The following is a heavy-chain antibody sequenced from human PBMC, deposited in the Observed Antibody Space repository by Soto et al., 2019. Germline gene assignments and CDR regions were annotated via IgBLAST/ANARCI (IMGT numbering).Heavy chain of an antibody. V-gene: IGHV6-1*01. D-gene: IGHD2-2*02. J-gene: IGHJ4*02. CDR2: TYYRSKWFY. CDR3: ARLRGYCNSATCYKSFDN. CDR1: GDSVSSDSAA. Sequence: QVQLQQSGPGLVKPSQTLSLTCLISGDSVSSDSAAWNWIRQSPSRGLEWLGRTYYRSKWFYDYARSVKSRITTNPDTSDNQFSLQLNSVTLEDTAVYYCARLRGYCNSATCYKSFDNWGQGTLVTVSS.